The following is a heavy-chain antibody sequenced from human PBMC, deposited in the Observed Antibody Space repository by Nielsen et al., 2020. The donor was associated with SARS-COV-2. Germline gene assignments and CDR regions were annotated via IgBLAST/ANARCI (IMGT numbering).Heavy chain of an antibody. Sequence: GESLKISCAASGFTFSSYAMRWVRQAPGKGLEWVSAISGSGGSTYYADSVKGRFTISRDNSKNTLYLQMNSLRAEDTAVYYCARSLTLIGGYYGMDVWGQGTTVTVSS. CDR1: GFTFSSYA. D-gene: IGHD7-27*01. CDR2: ISGSGGST. J-gene: IGHJ6*02. CDR3: ARSLTLIGGYYGMDV. V-gene: IGHV3-23*01.